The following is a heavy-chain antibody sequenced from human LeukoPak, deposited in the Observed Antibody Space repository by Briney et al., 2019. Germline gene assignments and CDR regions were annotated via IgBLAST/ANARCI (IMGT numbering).Heavy chain of an antibody. CDR1: GYTFTGYH. CDR2: INPNSGGT. J-gene: IGHJ4*02. D-gene: IGHD3-22*01. Sequence: ASVKVSCKASGYTFTGYHMHWVRQAPGEGAEWVGWINPNSGGTNCAQKVQGMVTMTRDTSISTAYMELRMLRSDDAAVYYCARDSSGYYLRDFDYWGQRTLVTVRS. V-gene: IGHV1-2*02. CDR3: ARDSSGYYLRDFDY.